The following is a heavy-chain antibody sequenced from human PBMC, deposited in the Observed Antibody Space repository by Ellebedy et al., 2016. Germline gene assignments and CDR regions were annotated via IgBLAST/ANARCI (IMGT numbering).Heavy chain of an antibody. CDR3: AGGTYYDILTGHPQGAYYFDF. Sequence: SVKVSCXASGGTFSDHAFSWVRQAPGQGLEWMGGIITLFGTVDYAQKFQGRVTVAADKSTKTVYLELNSLGSDDTAVYYCAGGTYYDILTGHPQGAYYFDFWGQGTLVTVSS. J-gene: IGHJ4*02. CDR1: GGTFSDHA. V-gene: IGHV1-69*06. D-gene: IGHD3-9*01. CDR2: IITLFGTV.